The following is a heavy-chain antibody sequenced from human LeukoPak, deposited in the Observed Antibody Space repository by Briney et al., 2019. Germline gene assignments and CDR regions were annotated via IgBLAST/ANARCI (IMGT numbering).Heavy chain of an antibody. D-gene: IGHD6-13*01. Sequence: GGSLRLSCAASGFTVSSNYMSWVRQAPGKGLEWVSVIYSGGSTYYADSVKGRFTISRDNSKNTLYLQMNSLRAEDTAVYYCAKGPGIAAGPSLFFDYWGQGTLVTVSS. V-gene: IGHV3-66*01. J-gene: IGHJ4*02. CDR2: IYSGGST. CDR1: GFTVSSNY. CDR3: AKGPGIAAGPSLFFDY.